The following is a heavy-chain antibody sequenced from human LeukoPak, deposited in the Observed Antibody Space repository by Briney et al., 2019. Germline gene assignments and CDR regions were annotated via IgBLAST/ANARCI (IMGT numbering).Heavy chain of an antibody. V-gene: IGHV4-59*08. CDR2: IYYSGST. CDR1: GGSISSYY. CDR3: ARRAIFGVVPFDY. D-gene: IGHD3-3*01. Sequence: SETLSLTCTVSGGSISSYYWSWIRQPPGKGLEWIGYIYYSGSTNYNPSLKSRVTISVDTTKNQFSLKLSSVTAADTAVYYCARRAIFGVVPFDYWGQGTLVTVSS. J-gene: IGHJ4*02.